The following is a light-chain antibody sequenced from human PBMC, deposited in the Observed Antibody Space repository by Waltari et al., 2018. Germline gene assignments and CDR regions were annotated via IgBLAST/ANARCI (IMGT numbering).Light chain of an antibody. J-gene: IGKJ2*01. CDR2: DAS. CDR3: QHHGAPPYA. CDR1: QDISNY. V-gene: IGKV1-33*01. Sequence: DIQMTQSPSSLSASVGDRVTMTCQSSQDISNYLNWYQQKPGKAPKLLIYDASNLETGVPSRFSGSGYGTDFTFTISSLQPEDCAIYYCQHHGAPPYAFGQGTKLEIK.